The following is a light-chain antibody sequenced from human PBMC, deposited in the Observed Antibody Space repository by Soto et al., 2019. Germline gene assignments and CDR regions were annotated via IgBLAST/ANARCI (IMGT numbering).Light chain of an antibody. CDR1: QGISSY. CDR3: QKYNSAPRT. Sequence: IRMTQSPSSFSASTGDRVTITCRASQGISSYLAWYQQKPGKVPKLLIYAASTLQSGVPSRFSGSGSGTDFTLTISSLQPEDVETYYCQKYNSAPRTFGQGTKVDIK. CDR2: AAS. V-gene: IGKV1-27*01. J-gene: IGKJ1*01.